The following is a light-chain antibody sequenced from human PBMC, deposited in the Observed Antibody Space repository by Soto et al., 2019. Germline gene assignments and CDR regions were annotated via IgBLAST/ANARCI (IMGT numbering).Light chain of an antibody. V-gene: IGLV1-40*01. J-gene: IGLJ3*02. CDR2: NTI. CDR1: NSNIGAGYD. Sequence: QSVLTQPPSVSGAPGQRVTISCTGSNSNIGAGYDVQWYQQVPGTAPKLLLSNTINRPSGVPDRFSGSRSDTSASLAITGIQADDEADYYCQSYDRSLSGWVFGGGTKLTVL. CDR3: QSYDRSLSGWV.